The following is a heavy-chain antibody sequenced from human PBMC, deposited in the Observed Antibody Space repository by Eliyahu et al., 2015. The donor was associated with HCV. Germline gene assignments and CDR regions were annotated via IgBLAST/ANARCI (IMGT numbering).Heavy chain of an antibody. CDR2: ISYDGSNK. Sequence: ASGFTFSSYAMHWVRQAPGKGLEWVAVISYDGSNKYYADSVKGRFTISRDNSKNTLYLQMNSLRAEDTAVYYCAREGDYGDYLDYWGQGTLVTVSS. J-gene: IGHJ4*02. D-gene: IGHD4-17*01. CDR3: AREGDYGDYLDY. CDR1: GFTFSSYA. V-gene: IGHV3-30*04.